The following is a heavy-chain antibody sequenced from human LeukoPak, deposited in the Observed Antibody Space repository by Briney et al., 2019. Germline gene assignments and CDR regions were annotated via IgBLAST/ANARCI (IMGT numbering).Heavy chain of an antibody. V-gene: IGHV3-7*03. CDR2: IKQDGSEK. CDR1: GFTFSSSW. D-gene: IGHD6-6*01. Sequence: GGSLRLSCAASGFTFSSSWMSWVRQAPGKGLEWVANIKQDGSEKYYLGSVKGRFTISRDNAKSSLYLQMDSLRVEDTAVYYCARDGPYSSSATHPPWGQGTLVTVSS. J-gene: IGHJ5*02. CDR3: ARDGPYSSSATHPP.